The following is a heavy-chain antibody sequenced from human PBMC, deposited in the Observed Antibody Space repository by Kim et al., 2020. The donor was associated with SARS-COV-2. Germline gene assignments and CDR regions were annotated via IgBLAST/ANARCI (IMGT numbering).Heavy chain of an antibody. V-gene: IGHV1-69*04. CDR1: GGTISTYA. CDR3: ARDRHYYGSGSYLYYMDV. Sequence: SVKVSCTASGGTISTYAISWVRQAPGQGLEWMGRIIPILGIANYAQKFQGRVTITADKSTSTAYMELSSLRSEDTAVYYCARDRHYYGSGSYLYYMDVWGKGTTVTVSS. D-gene: IGHD3-10*01. J-gene: IGHJ6*03. CDR2: IIPILGIA.